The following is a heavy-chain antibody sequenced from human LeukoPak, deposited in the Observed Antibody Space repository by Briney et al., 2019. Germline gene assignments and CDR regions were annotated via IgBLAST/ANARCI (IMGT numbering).Heavy chain of an antibody. CDR2: IYSGGST. D-gene: IGHD1-1*01. Sequence: GGSLRLSCAASGFTVSSNYMSWVRQAPGKGLEWVSVIYSGGSTYYADSVKGRFTISRDNSKNTLYLQMNSLRAEDTAVYYCARGQLGSLFDYWGQGTLVTVSS. V-gene: IGHV3-53*01. J-gene: IGHJ4*02. CDR1: GFTVSSNY. CDR3: ARGQLGSLFDY.